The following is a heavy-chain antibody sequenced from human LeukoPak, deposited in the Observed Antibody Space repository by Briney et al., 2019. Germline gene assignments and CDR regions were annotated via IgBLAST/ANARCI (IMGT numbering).Heavy chain of an antibody. J-gene: IGHJ1*01. CDR1: GFTFSSYW. V-gene: IGHV3-7*01. CDR2: IKQDGSEK. CDR3: AREVYCSTTNCYTGYFQH. D-gene: IGHD2-2*02. Sequence: GGSLRLSCAASGFTFSSYWMSWVRQAPGKGLEWVANIKQDGSEKYYVDSVKGRFTTSRDNAKNSLYLQMNSPRAEDTAVYYCAREVYCSTTNCYTGYFQHWGQGTLVTVSS.